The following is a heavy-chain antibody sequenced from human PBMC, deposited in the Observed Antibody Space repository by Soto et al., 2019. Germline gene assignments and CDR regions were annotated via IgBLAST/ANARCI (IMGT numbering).Heavy chain of an antibody. V-gene: IGHV1-46*01. CDR2: INPSGGNT. CDR3: ARGVGSGTYYNQYNWFDP. D-gene: IGHD3-10*01. CDR1: GYTFTSYY. Sequence: ASVKVSCKASGYTFTSYYMHWVRQAPGQGLERMGIINPSGGNTNHAQKLQGRVTMTTDTSTSTAYMELRSLRSDDTAVYYCARGVGSGTYYNQYNWFDPWGQGTLVTVSS. J-gene: IGHJ5*02.